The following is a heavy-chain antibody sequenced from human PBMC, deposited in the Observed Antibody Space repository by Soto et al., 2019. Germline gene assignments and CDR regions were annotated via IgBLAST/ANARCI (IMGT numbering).Heavy chain of an antibody. J-gene: IGHJ4*02. CDR2: IKQDGSET. D-gene: IGHD3-22*01. CDR3: ARGPVTSGHYFLY. CDR1: GITFSAYW. Sequence: GGSLRLSCAVSGITFSAYWMNWVRQAPGKGLEWVANIKQDGSETYYVDSVKGRFTISRDNAKNSLYLQMNSLRAEDTAVYYCARGPVTSGHYFLYWGQGTLVTVSS. V-gene: IGHV3-7*01.